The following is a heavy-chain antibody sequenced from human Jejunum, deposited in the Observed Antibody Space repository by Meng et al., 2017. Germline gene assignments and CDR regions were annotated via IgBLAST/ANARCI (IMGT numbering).Heavy chain of an antibody. J-gene: IGHJ4*02. CDR1: GFTFSDYY. V-gene: IGHV3-23*01. CDR2: ISGNGGST. CDR3: AKGSTYYYGSGSYTYFDN. Sequence: GESLKISCAASGFTFSDYYMSWVRQAPGKGLEWVSGISGNGGSTYHADSVKGRFTISRDNSKNTLYLQMNSLRAEDTAVYYCAKGSTYYYGSGSYTYFDNWGQGTLVTVSS. D-gene: IGHD3-10*01.